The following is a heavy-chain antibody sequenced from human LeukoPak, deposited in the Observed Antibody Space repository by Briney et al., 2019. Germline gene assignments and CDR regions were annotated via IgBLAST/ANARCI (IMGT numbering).Heavy chain of an antibody. CDR2: ISYDGSNK. V-gene: IGHV3-30-3*01. CDR3: ARDLYQWYFDY. Sequence: PGRSLRLSCAASGFTFSSYAMHWVRQAPGKGLEWVAVISYDGSNKYYADSVKGRITISRDNSKNTLYLQMNSLRADDTAVYYCARDLYQWYFDYWGQGTLVTVSS. J-gene: IGHJ4*02. CDR1: GFTFSSYA. D-gene: IGHD6-19*01.